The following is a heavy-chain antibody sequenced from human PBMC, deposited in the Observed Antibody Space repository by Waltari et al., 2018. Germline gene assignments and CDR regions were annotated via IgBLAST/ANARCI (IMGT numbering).Heavy chain of an antibody. CDR2: INGYGDKT. J-gene: IGHJ5*02. CDR3: AKAHFYDTSGYIEH. Sequence: EVQALESGGGLVQPGGSLTLTRGAFAFIFNNYAINWFRQAPGKGLEWVSGINGYGDKTYYADSVKGRFTLSRDNSRNTLSLQMNSLRAEDTAVYYCAKAHFYDTSGYIEHWGQGTLVTVSS. V-gene: IGHV3-23*01. D-gene: IGHD3-22*01. CDR1: AFIFNNYA.